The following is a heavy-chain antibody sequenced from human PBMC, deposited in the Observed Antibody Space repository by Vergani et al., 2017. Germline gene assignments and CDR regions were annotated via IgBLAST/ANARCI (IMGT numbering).Heavy chain of an antibody. CDR3: ARALYYYDSSGSLDY. CDR2: IYHSGST. Sequence: QVQLQESGPGLVKPSETLSLTCAVSGYSISSGYYWGWIRQPPGKGLEWIGSIYHSGSTYYNPSLKSRVTISVDTSKNQFSLKLSSVTAADTAVYYCARALYYYDSSGSLDYWGQGTLVTVSS. V-gene: IGHV4-38-2*01. D-gene: IGHD3-22*01. J-gene: IGHJ4*02. CDR1: GYSISSGYY.